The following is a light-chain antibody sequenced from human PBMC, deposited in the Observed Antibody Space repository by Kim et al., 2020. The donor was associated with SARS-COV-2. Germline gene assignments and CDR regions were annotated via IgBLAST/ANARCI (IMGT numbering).Light chain of an antibody. CDR3: QVWDRSSDHVV. Sequence: AAGKGARVTCGGNSIGSESVYGCQQKQGQAPVLVVYDDSDRPPGIRERFSGSNSGNTATLTISRGEAGDEDDYYCQVWDRSSDHVVFGGGTQLTVL. J-gene: IGLJ2*01. CDR1: SIGSES. CDR2: DDS. V-gene: IGLV3-21*03.